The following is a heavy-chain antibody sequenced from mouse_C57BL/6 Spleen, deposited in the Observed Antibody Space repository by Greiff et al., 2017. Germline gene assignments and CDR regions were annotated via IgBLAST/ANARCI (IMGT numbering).Heavy chain of an antibody. Sequence: VQLQQSGAELVKPGASVKLSCKASGFTFTSYWMHWVKQRPGQGLEWIGMIHPNSGSTNYNEKFKSKATLTVDKSSSTAYMQLSSLTSEDAAVYYCAREGNYDAMDYWGQGTSVTVSS. CDR3: AREGNYDAMDY. J-gene: IGHJ4*01. D-gene: IGHD2-1*01. CDR2: IHPNSGST. V-gene: IGHV1-64*01. CDR1: GFTFTSYW.